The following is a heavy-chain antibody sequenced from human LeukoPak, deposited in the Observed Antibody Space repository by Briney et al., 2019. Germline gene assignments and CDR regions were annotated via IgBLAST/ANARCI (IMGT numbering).Heavy chain of an antibody. Sequence: GGSLRLSCAASGFTFSSYWMSWVRQAPGKGLEWVANIKQDGSEKYYVDSVKGRFTISRDNAKNSLYLQMNSLRAEDTAVYYCARDFRRRDGYKFDYWGQGTLVTVSS. J-gene: IGHJ4*02. V-gene: IGHV3-7*01. CDR3: ARDFRRRDGYKFDY. CDR2: IKQDGSEK. CDR1: GFTFSSYW. D-gene: IGHD5-24*01.